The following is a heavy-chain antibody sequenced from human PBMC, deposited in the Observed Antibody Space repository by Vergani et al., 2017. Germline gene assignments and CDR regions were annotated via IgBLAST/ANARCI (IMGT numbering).Heavy chain of an antibody. Sequence: VQLVQSGAEVKKPGASVKVSCKASGYTFTGYYMHWVRQAPGQGLEWMGWINPNSGGTNYAQKFQGRVTMTRDTSISTAYMELSRLRSDDTAVYYCARESSGGSSDDAFDIWGQGTMFTVSS. CDR1: GYTFTGYY. J-gene: IGHJ3*02. V-gene: IGHV1-2*02. D-gene: IGHD2-15*01. CDR3: ARESSGGSSDDAFDI. CDR2: INPNSGGT.